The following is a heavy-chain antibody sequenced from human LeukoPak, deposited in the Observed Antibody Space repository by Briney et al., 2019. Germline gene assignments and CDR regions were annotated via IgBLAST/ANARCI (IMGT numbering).Heavy chain of an antibody. CDR2: ISRSSSYI. J-gene: IGHJ4*02. Sequence: PGGALRLSCAASGFTFTSYRMNWVRQAPGKGLEWVASISRSSSYIYYADSVKGRFTISRDNAKNSLYLQMNSLRAEDTAMYYCASGVWSGSYTGQYYFDYWGQGTLVTVSS. CDR3: ASGVWSGSYTGQYYFDY. CDR1: GFTFTSYR. V-gene: IGHV3-21*01. D-gene: IGHD3-3*01.